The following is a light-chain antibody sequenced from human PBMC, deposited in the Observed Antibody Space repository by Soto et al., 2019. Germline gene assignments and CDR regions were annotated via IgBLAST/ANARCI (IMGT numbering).Light chain of an antibody. CDR3: KQYNNWPRT. J-gene: IGKJ1*01. Sequence: EIVMPQSPATLSVSPGESSTLSCRASQSVSSDLAWYHQKPGQATRLLIYGASTRATGIPARFSGSGSGTEFTLTINSLQSEDFAVYYCKQYNNWPRTVGQGNKVDIK. V-gene: IGKV3-15*01. CDR1: QSVSSD. CDR2: GAS.